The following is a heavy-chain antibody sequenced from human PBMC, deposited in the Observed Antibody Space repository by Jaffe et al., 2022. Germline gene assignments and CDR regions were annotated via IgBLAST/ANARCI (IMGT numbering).Heavy chain of an antibody. Sequence: QVQLVQSGAEVKKPGASVKVSCKASGYTFTSYAMHWVRQAPGQRLEWMGWINAGNGNTKYSQKFQGRVTITRDTSASTAYMELSSLRSEDTAVYYCARVAPLRPGIADPYYFDYWGQGTLVTVSS. CDR1: GYTFTSYA. J-gene: IGHJ4*02. V-gene: IGHV1-3*01. CDR3: ARVAPLRPGIADPYYFDY. D-gene: IGHD6-13*01. CDR2: INAGNGNT.